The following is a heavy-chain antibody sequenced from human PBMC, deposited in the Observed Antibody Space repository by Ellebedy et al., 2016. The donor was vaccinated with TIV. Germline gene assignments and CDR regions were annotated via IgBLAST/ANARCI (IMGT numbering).Heavy chain of an antibody. CDR1: GGSISSGDYY. D-gene: IGHD5-24*01. CDR3: ARVPCEMGVTEGYFDY. CDR2: IYYSGST. V-gene: IGHV4-30-4*01. J-gene: IGHJ4*02. Sequence: SETLSLTXTVSGGSISSGDYYWSWIRQPPGKGLEWIGYIYYSGSTYYNPSLKSRVTISVDTSKNQFSLKLSSVTAADTAVYYCARVPCEMGVTEGYFDYWGQGTLVTVSS.